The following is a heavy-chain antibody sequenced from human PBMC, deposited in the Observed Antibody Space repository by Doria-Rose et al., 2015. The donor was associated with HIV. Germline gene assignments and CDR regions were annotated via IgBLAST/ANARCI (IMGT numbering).Heavy chain of an antibody. V-gene: IGHV4-59*01. D-gene: IGHD1-26*01. CDR2: IIYTGST. CDR3: ARVLSGTYDD. J-gene: IGHJ4*02. CDR1: GGSISHYY. Sequence: QVQLQESGPGLVKPSETLSLTCSVSGGSISHYYWSWLRQTPGKGLEYIGDIIYTGSTNYSPSLKSRVSISIDTSKNKFSLRLSSVTAADTAVYYCARVLSGTYDDWGQGTLVTVSS.